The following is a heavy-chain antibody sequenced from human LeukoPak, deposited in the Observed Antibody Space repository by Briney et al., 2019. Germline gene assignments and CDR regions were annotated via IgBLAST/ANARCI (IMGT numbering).Heavy chain of an antibody. V-gene: IGHV1-69*05. Sequence: FSVKVSCKASGGTFSSYAISWVRQAPGQGLEWMGRIIPIFGTANYAQKFQGRVTITTDESTSTAYMELSSLRSEDTAVYYCARAAEPWPSGYYFDYWGQGTLVTVSS. CDR3: ARAAEPWPSGYYFDY. CDR1: GGTFSSYA. CDR2: IIPIFGTA. J-gene: IGHJ4*02. D-gene: IGHD6-19*01.